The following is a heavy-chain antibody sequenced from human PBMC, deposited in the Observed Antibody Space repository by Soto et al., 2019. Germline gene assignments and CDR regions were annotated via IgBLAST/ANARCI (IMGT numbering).Heavy chain of an antibody. CDR1: GFTFSGSA. CDR2: IRSKANSYAT. CDR3: TTRDYGGNAGFDY. J-gene: IGHJ4*02. V-gene: IGHV3-73*01. D-gene: IGHD4-17*01. Sequence: EVQLVESGGGLVQPGGSLKLSCAASGFTFSGSAMHWVRQASGKGLEWVGRIRSKANSYATAYAASVKGRFTISRDDSKDTAYLQMNSLKTEDTAVYYCTTRDYGGNAGFDYWGQGTLVTGS.